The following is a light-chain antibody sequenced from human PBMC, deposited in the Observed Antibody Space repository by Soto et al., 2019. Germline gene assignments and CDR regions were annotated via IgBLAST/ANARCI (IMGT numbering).Light chain of an antibody. V-gene: IGKV1-5*03. CDR1: QTISSW. Sequence: DIQMTQSPSTLSGSVGDRVTITCRASQTISSWLAWYQQKPGKAPKLLIYKASTLKSGVPSRFSGSGSGTEFTLNISSLQPDDFATYYCQHYTSYSDAFGQGTKVELK. CDR3: QHYTSYSDA. J-gene: IGKJ1*01. CDR2: KAS.